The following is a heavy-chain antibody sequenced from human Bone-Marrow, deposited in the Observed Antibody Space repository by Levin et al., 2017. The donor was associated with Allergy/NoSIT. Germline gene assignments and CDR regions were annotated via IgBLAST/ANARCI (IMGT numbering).Heavy chain of an antibody. CDR1: GGSISGYY. CDR2: IYYNGKT. D-gene: IGHD2-8*02. J-gene: IGHJ4*02. Sequence: SETLSLTCTVSGGSISGYYWSWVRQPPGKGLDWIGYIYYNGKTNHNPSLKSRVTMSIDTSKNQFSLYLNSVTAADTAMYYCARYYCPGGSCQCLDFWGQGILVTVSS. CDR3: ARYYCPGGSCQCLDF. V-gene: IGHV4-59*01.